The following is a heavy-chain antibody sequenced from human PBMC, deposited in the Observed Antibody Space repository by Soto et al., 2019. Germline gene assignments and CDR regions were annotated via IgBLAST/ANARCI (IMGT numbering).Heavy chain of an antibody. D-gene: IGHD6-13*01. CDR3: ARRGYYYYAMDV. CDR2: INPSGGAGST. V-gene: IGHV1-46*01. Sequence: QVQLVQSGAEVKKPGASVKVSCKASGYTFTSYYMHWVRQAPGQGLEWMGMINPSGGAGSTTYAQKFQGRVTVTRDTSKSTVYMELRSLRSEDTAVYYCARRGYYYYAMDVWGQGTTVTVSS. CDR1: GYTFTSYY. J-gene: IGHJ6*02.